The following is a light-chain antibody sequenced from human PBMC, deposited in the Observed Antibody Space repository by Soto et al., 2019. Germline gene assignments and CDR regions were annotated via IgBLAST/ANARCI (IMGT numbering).Light chain of an antibody. CDR1: QSIKNY. V-gene: IGKV1-39*01. Sequence: IRMTQSPSSLSASVGDRVTITCRASQSIKNYLNWYQQTPGKAPKLLVYAASTLQSGVPSRFSGSGSGTDFTLTISRVQPEDFATYFCQQSYSPRWTFGEGTKVDIK. J-gene: IGKJ1*01. CDR2: AAS. CDR3: QQSYSPRWT.